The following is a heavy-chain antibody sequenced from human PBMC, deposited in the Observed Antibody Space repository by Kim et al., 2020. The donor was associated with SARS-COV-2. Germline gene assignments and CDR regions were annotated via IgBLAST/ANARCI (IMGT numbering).Heavy chain of an antibody. V-gene: IGHV1-69*13. J-gene: IGHJ6*02. CDR3: ARDLERYCSGGSCYSYYYYGMDV. CDR1: GGTFSSYA. Sequence: SVKVSCKASGGTFSSYAISWVRQAPGQGLEWMGGIIPIFGTANYAQKFQGRVTITADESTSTAYMELSSLRPEDTAVYYCARDLERYCSGGSCYSYYYYGMDVWGQGTTVTVSS. CDR2: IIPIFGTA. D-gene: IGHD2-15*01.